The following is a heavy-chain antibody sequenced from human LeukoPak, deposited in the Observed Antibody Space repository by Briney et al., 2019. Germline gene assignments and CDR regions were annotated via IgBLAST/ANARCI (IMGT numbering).Heavy chain of an antibody. CDR1: GYSFTSYW. J-gene: IGHJ6*03. D-gene: IGHD4-23*01. V-gene: IGHV5-51*01. Sequence: GESLKISCKGSGYSFTSYWIAWVRQMPGKGLEWMGIIYPGDSDTRYSPSFQGQVTISADKSISTAYLQWSSLKASDTAMYYCARVGGKGGNSGGAHHYCYYYMDVWGKGTTVTVSS. CDR2: IYPGDSDT. CDR3: ARVGGKGGNSGGAHHYCYYYMDV.